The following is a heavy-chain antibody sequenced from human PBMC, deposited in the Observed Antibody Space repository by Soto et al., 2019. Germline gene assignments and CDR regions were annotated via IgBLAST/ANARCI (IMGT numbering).Heavy chain of an antibody. V-gene: IGHV6-1*01. Sequence: SQPLSLTCAISGDSVSSNSAAWNWIRQSPSRGLEWLGRTYYRSKWYNDYAVSVKSRITINPDTSKNQFSLQPNSVTPEDTAVYYCARVPTGAVAGTYGMDVWGQGTTVTVSS. D-gene: IGHD6-19*01. CDR1: GDSVSSNSAA. J-gene: IGHJ6*02. CDR3: ARVPTGAVAGTYGMDV. CDR2: TYYRSKWYN.